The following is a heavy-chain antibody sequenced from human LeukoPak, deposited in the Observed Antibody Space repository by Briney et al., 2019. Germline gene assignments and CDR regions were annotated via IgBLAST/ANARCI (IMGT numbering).Heavy chain of an antibody. CDR1: GFTFSSHS. D-gene: IGHD3-16*02. CDR2: ISSSSSSAI. Sequence: GGSLRLSCAASGFTFSSHSMKWVRQAPGKGLEWVSLISSSSSSAIYYADSVEGRFTISRDNAKNSLYLQMNSLRAEDTAVYYCARVKSRYTDYWGQGTLVTVSS. CDR3: ARVKSRYTDY. J-gene: IGHJ4*02. V-gene: IGHV3-48*04.